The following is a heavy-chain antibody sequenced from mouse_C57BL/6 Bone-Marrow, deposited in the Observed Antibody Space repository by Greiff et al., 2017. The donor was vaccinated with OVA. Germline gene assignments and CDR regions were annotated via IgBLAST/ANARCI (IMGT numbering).Heavy chain of an antibody. D-gene: IGHD1-1*01. J-gene: IGHJ2*01. Sequence: QVQLKQSGPGLVAPSQSLSITCTVSGFSLTSYGVDWVRQSPGKGLEWLGVIWGVGSTNYNSALKSRLSIRKDNSKSQVFLKMNSLQTDDTAMYYCASHYYGSSLYYFDYWGQGTTLTVSS. CDR2: IWGVGST. CDR3: ASHYYGSSLYYFDY. CDR1: GFSLTSYG. V-gene: IGHV2-6*01.